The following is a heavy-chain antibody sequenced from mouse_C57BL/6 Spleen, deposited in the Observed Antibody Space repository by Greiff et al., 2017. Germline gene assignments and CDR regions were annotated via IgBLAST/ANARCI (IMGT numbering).Heavy chain of an antibody. V-gene: IGHV5-4*01. CDR1: GFTFSSYA. D-gene: IGHD1-1*01. Sequence: EVKLMESGGGLVKPGGSLKLSCAASGFTFSSYAMSWVRQTPEKRLEWVATISDGGSYTYYPDNVKGRFTISRDNAKNNLYLQMSHLKSEDTAMYYCARDPRSYFDYWGQGTTLTVSS. J-gene: IGHJ2*01. CDR2: ISDGGSYT. CDR3: ARDPRSYFDY.